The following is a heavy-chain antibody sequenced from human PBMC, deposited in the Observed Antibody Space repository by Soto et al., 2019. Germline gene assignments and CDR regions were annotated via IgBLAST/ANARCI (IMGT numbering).Heavy chain of an antibody. CDR3: AGTIRK. J-gene: IGHJ4*02. CDR2: IYDGGTT. V-gene: IGHV4-30-2*06. CDR1: GGSISSAAYC. Sequence: TSETLSLTCTVSGGSISSAAYCWSWIRQSPDKGLEWIGHIYDGGTTYSSPSLKGRVTISPDTSKTQFSLKLNSVTAADTAVYYCAGTIRKWGQGTLVTVSS. D-gene: IGHD3-10*01.